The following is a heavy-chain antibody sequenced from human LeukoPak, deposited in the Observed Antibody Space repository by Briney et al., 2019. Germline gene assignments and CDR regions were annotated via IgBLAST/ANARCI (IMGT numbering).Heavy chain of an antibody. V-gene: IGHV1-2*02. CDR2: INPNSGGT. CDR3: ARGDIVLMVNGDGVDY. J-gene: IGHJ4*02. Sequence: ASVKVSCKASGYTFTGYYMHWVRQAPGQGLEWMGWINPNSGGTNYAQKFQGRVTMTRDTSISTAYMELSRLRSDDTAVYYCARGDIVLMVNGDGVDYWGQGTLVTVSS. CDR1: GYTFTGYY. D-gene: IGHD2-8*01.